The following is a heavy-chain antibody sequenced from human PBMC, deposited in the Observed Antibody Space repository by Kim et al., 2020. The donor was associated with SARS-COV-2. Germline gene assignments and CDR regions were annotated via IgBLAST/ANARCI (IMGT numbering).Heavy chain of an antibody. V-gene: IGHV3-21*01. CDR2: ISSSSSYI. J-gene: IGHJ4*02. CDR3: ARGLVAGLFDY. Sequence: GGSLRLSCAASGFTFSSYSMNWVRQAPGKGLEWVSSISSSSSYIYYADSVKGRFTISRDNAKNSLYLQMNSLRAEDTAVYYCARGLVAGLFDYWGQGTLVTVSS. D-gene: IGHD6-19*01. CDR1: GFTFSSYS.